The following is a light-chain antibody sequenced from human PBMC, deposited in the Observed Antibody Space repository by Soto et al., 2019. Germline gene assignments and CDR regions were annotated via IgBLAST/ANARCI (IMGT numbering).Light chain of an antibody. Sequence: EIVMTQSPATLSVSPGERATLSCRASQGISTNLAWYQQKPGQAPRLLIYGASTRATGIPSRFCGSGSGTEFTLTIRSLQSDDFAVYFCQQYSNWPPWTFGQGTKVDFK. V-gene: IGKV3-15*01. J-gene: IGKJ1*01. CDR3: QQYSNWPPWT. CDR1: QGISTN. CDR2: GAS.